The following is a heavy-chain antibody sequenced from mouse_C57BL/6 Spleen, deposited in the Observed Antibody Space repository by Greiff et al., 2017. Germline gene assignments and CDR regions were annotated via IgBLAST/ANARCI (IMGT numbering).Heavy chain of an antibody. Sequence: EVQLQESGPGLVKPSQSLSLTCSVTGYSITSGYYWNWIRQFPGNKLEWMGYISYDGSNNYNPSLKNRISITRDTSKNQFFLKLNSVTTEDTATYYCASTHYDYTFDYWGQGTTLTVSS. CDR3: ASTHYDYTFDY. D-gene: IGHD2-4*01. V-gene: IGHV3-6*01. CDR1: GYSITSGYY. J-gene: IGHJ2*01. CDR2: ISYDGSN.